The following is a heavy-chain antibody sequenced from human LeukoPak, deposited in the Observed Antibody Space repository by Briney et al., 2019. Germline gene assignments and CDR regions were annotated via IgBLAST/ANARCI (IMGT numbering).Heavy chain of an antibody. Sequence: KPSETLSLTCTVSGGSISSYYWSWIRQPAGKGLEWIGRIYTSGSTNYNPSLKSRVTMSVDTSKNQFSLKLSSVTAADTAVYYCARAPQKRITIFGVVIDYYGMDVWGQGTTVTVSS. CDR3: ARAPQKRITIFGVVIDYYGMDV. CDR2: IYTSGST. V-gene: IGHV4-4*07. J-gene: IGHJ6*02. D-gene: IGHD3-3*01. CDR1: GGSISSYY.